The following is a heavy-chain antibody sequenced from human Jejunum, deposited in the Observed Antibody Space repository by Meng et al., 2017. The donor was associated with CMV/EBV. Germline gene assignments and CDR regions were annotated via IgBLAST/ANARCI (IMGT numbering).Heavy chain of an antibody. Sequence: CKTSGYTVTDYYMHWVRQAPGRGLEWVGWINHNSGDTNYAQKFQGRVTMTRDTSISTAYMELSRLRSDDTAMYYCARDSVRSPGGYWGQGTLVTVSS. D-gene: IGHD3-3*01. V-gene: IGHV1-2*02. J-gene: IGHJ4*02. CDR2: INHNSGDT. CDR3: ARDSVRSPGGY. CDR1: GYTVTDYY.